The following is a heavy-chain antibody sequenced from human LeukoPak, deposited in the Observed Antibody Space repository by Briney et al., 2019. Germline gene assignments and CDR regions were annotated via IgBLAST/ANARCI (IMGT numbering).Heavy chain of an antibody. CDR3: AKDRAIAAAGTEGDY. D-gene: IGHD6-13*01. Sequence: PGGSLRLSCAASGFTFSSYGMHWVRQAPGKGLEWVAFMRYDGSNKYYADSVKGRFTISRDNSKNTLYLQMNSLRAEDTAVYYCAKDRAIAAAGTEGDYWGQGTLVTVSS. V-gene: IGHV3-30*02. CDR2: MRYDGSNK. J-gene: IGHJ4*02. CDR1: GFTFSSYG.